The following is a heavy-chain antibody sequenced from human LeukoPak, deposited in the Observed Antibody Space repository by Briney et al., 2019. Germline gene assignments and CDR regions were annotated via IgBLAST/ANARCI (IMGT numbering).Heavy chain of an antibody. CDR1: GFTFSTNS. D-gene: IGHD4-23*01. CDR2: IGISSSHT. V-gene: IGHV3-21*01. CDR3: AKDLTTVATPYYYYYMDV. Sequence: GGSLRLSCAASGFTFSTNSMNWVRQAPGKGLEWVSSIGISSSHTFYADSVKGQFTISRDNAEKSVYMQMNSLRAEDTAVYYCAKDLTTVATPYYYYYMDVWGKGTTVTVSS. J-gene: IGHJ6*03.